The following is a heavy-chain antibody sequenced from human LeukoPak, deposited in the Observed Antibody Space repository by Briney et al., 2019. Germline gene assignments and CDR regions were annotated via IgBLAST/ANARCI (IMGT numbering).Heavy chain of an antibody. CDR3: ARDDYGDYYYYYGMDV. CDR1: GYTFTSYG. CDR2: ISAYNGNT. J-gene: IGHJ6*02. D-gene: IGHD4-17*01. V-gene: IGHV1-18*01. Sequence: ASVKVSCKASGYTFTSYGISWVRQAPGQGLEWMGWISAYNGNTNYAQKLQGRVTMTTDTSTSTAYMELRSLRSDDTAVYYCARDDYGDYYYYYGMDVWGQGTTVTVSS.